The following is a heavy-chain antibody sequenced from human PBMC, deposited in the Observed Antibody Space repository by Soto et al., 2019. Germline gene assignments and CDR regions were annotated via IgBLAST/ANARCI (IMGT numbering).Heavy chain of an antibody. Sequence: PGGSLRLSCAASGFAFSTYPMHWVRQAPGQGPEWVAVISYDEAKKYYADSVKGRFTISRDNSKNTLYLQMNSLRPEDTAIYYCARDRYQLDTTAYYFLLFFDYWGQGALATVSS. CDR2: ISYDEAKK. J-gene: IGHJ4*02. CDR3: ARDRYQLDTTAYYFLLFFDY. V-gene: IGHV3-30-3*01. CDR1: GFAFSTYP. D-gene: IGHD3-9*01.